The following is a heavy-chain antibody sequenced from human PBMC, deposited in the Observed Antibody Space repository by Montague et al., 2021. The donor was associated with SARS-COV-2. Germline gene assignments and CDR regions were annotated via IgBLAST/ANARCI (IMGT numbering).Heavy chain of an antibody. J-gene: IGHJ4*02. V-gene: IGHV3-21*01. CDR2: ISSSSSYI. CDR3: ARDMPGITGTPNPFDY. D-gene: IGHD1-7*01. Sequence: SLRLSCAASGFTFSSYSMNWVRQAPGKGLEWASSISSSSSYIYYADSVKGRFTISRDNAKNSLYLQMNSLRAEDTAVYYCARDMPGITGTPNPFDYWGQGTLVTVSS. CDR1: GFTFSSYS.